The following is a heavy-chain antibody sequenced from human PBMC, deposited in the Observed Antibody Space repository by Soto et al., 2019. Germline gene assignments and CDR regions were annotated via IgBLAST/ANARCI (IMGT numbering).Heavy chain of an antibody. CDR2: ISYDGSNK. V-gene: IGHV3-30-3*01. Sequence: GGSLRLSCAASGFTSSSYAMHWVRQAPGKGLEWVAVISYDGSNKYYADSVKGRFTISRDNSKNTLYLQMNSLRAEDTAVYYCARDYDILTGYYLASSPYYGMDVWGQGTTVTVSS. CDR3: ARDYDILTGYYLASSPYYGMDV. CDR1: GFTSSSYA. J-gene: IGHJ6*02. D-gene: IGHD3-9*01.